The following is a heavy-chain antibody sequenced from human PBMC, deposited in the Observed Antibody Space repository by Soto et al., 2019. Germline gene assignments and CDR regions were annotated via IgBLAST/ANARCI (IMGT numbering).Heavy chain of an antibody. D-gene: IGHD2-8*01. Sequence: EVQLLESGGGLVQPGGSMRLSCAASGFIFRNQAMCWVRQGRGKGLEFVSCISGSGDEIFFLDSVKGRFAISRANSENTLFLQMSSLRAVDTAVYYCARRGTYQWGHFDYWGQGVQVTVSS. CDR1: GFIFRNQA. CDR2: ISGSGDEI. J-gene: IGHJ4*02. CDR3: ARRGTYQWGHFDY. V-gene: IGHV3-23*01.